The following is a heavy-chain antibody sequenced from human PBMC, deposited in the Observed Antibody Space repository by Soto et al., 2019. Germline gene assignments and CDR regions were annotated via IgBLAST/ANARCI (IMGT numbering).Heavy chain of an antibody. CDR3: AREGPAPYYYYGMDV. CDR2: ISGYNGNT. Sequence: QVQLVQSGGEVKKPGASVKVSCKTSGYSFTTYGISWVRQAPGQGLEWMGWISGYNGNTTYAQKCQGRVTMTTDTSTRPAYLELRSLRYDDTAVYYCAREGPAPYYYYGMDVWGQGSTVAVSS. J-gene: IGHJ6*02. V-gene: IGHV1-18*01. CDR1: GYSFTTYG.